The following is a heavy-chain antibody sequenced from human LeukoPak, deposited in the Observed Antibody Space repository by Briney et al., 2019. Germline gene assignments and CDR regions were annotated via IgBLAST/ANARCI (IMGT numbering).Heavy chain of an antibody. J-gene: IGHJ4*02. CDR3: ARGPLENDY. CDR1: GGTFSSYA. Sequence: ASVKVSCKASGGTFSSYAISWVRQATGQGLEWMGWMNPNSGNTGYAQKFQGRVTMTRNTSISTAYMELSSLRSEDTAVYYCARGPLENDYWGQGTLVTVSS. CDR2: MNPNSGNT. V-gene: IGHV1-8*02.